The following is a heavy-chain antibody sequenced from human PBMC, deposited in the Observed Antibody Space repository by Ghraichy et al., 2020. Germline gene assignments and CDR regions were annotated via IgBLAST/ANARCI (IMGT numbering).Heavy chain of an antibody. V-gene: IGHV4-59*01. Sequence: SETLSLTCTVSGGSISSYYWSWIRQPPGKGLEWIGYIYYSGSTNYNPSLKSRVTISVDTSKNQFSLKLSSVTAADTAVYYCARLNPGDRSKYYYYYYMDVWGKGTTVTVSS. J-gene: IGHJ6*03. CDR3: ARLNPGDRSKYYYYYYMDV. CDR2: IYYSGST. CDR1: GGSISSYY. D-gene: IGHD7-27*01.